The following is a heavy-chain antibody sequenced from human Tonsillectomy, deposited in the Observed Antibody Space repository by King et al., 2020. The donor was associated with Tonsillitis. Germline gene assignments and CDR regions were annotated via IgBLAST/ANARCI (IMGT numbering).Heavy chain of an antibody. J-gene: IGHJ4*02. CDR2: IKQDGSEK. Sequence: VQLVESGGGLVQPGGSLRLSCAASGFTFSNYWMSWVRQGPGKGLEWVANIKQDGSEKYYVDSVKGRFTISRDNAKNSLYLQLNSLRGEDTAVYYCARKRGSSCFDYWGQGTLVTVSS. D-gene: IGHD6-13*01. V-gene: IGHV3-7*01. CDR3: ARKRGSSCFDY. CDR1: GFTFSNYW.